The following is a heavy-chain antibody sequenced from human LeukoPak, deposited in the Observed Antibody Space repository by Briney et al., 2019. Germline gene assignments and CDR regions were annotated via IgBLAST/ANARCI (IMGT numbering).Heavy chain of an antibody. CDR3: SRDGDTVLRRGYYYYMDV. CDR1: GFTFSSYT. V-gene: IGHV3-21*01. CDR2: ITSSSSYI. J-gene: IGHJ6*03. Sequence: PGGSLRLSCAASGFTFSSYTMNWVRQAPGKGPEWVSSITSSSSYIYYADSVKGRFTISRDNARNSLYLQMNSLRAEDTALYYCSRDGDTVLRRGYYYYMDVWGKGTTVTVSS. D-gene: IGHD4-23*01.